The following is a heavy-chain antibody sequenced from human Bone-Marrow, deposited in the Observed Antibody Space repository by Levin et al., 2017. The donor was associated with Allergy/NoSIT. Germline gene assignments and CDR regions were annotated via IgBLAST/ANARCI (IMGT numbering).Heavy chain of an antibody. CDR1: GFTVSNHQ. V-gene: IGHV3-66*01. J-gene: IGHJ4*02. Sequence: GESLKISCAASGFTVSNHQMNWLRQAPGRKLEWVSLIYSGGATYYADSVKGRFTISRDQSKNTLYLQMNSLRAEDTAVYYCARSFDYNFAGGQGTLVTVSS. D-gene: IGHD3-9*01. CDR3: ARSFDYNFA. CDR2: IYSGGAT.